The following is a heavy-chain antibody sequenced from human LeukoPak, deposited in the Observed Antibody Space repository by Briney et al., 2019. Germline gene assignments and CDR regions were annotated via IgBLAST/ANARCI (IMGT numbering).Heavy chain of an antibody. J-gene: IGHJ4*02. CDR1: GYTFTGYY. D-gene: IGHD2-2*01. CDR2: INPNNGGT. Sequence: ASVKVSCKASGYTFTGYYIHWVRHWVRQAPGQGLEWMGWINPNNGGTNYAQKFLGRVTMTRDTSISTAYMELSRLRSDDTVVYYCARAVVPAAHDYWGQGTLVTVSS. CDR3: ARAVVPAAHDY. V-gene: IGHV1-2*02.